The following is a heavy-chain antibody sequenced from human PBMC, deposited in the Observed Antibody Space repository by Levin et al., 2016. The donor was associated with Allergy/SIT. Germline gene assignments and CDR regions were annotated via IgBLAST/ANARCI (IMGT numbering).Heavy chain of an antibody. CDR3: AHRAELETAYYGDYFDY. CDR2: IYWDDDK. Sequence: SGPTLVKPTQTLTLTCTFSGFSLSTSGVGVGWIRQPPGKALEWLALIYWDDDKRYSPSLKSRLTITKDTSKNQVVLTMTNMDPVDTATYCCAHRAELETAYYGDYFDYWGQGTLVTVSS. V-gene: IGHV2-5*02. J-gene: IGHJ4*02. D-gene: IGHD5-18*01. CDR1: GFSLSTSGVG.